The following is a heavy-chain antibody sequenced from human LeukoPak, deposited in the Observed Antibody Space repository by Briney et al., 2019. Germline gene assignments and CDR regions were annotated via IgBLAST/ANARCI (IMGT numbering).Heavy chain of an antibody. CDR2: IYSGGFT. Sequence: GGSLRLSCAASGFTFSSYSMYWVRQAPGKGLEWVSVIYSGGFTYYADSVKGRFTISRDNSKNTLYLQMNSLRAEDTAVYYCAKTGNPATGDYWGQGTLVTVSS. J-gene: IGHJ4*02. CDR3: AKTGNPATGDY. V-gene: IGHV3-53*01. CDR1: GFTFSSYS. D-gene: IGHD1-1*01.